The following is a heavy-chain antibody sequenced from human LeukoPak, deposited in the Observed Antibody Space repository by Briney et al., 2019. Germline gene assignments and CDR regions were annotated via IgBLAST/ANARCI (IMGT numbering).Heavy chain of an antibody. CDR3: TRPDTIDYSGALGFDI. V-gene: IGHV4-31*03. J-gene: IGHJ3*02. CDR1: GGSISSGGYY. D-gene: IGHD3-22*01. CDR2: IYYSGST. Sequence: PSQTLSLTCTVSGGSISSGGYYWSWIRQHPGKGLEWIGYIYYSGSTYYNPSLKSRVTISVDTSKNQFSLKLSSVTAADTAVYYCTRPDTIDYSGALGFDIWGQGTMVTVSS.